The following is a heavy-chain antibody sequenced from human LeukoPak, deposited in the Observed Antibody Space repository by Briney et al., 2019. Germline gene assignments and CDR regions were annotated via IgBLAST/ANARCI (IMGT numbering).Heavy chain of an antibody. CDR2: INPSGGST. CDR1: GYTFTSYY. J-gene: IGHJ4*02. Sequence: GASVKVSCKASGYTFTSYYMHWVRQAPGQGLEWMGIINPSGGSTSYAQKFQGRVTMTRDTSTSTVYMELSSLKSEDTAVYYCARDRYSYGSDYWGQGTLVTVSS. D-gene: IGHD5-18*01. CDR3: ARDRYSYGSDY. V-gene: IGHV1-46*01.